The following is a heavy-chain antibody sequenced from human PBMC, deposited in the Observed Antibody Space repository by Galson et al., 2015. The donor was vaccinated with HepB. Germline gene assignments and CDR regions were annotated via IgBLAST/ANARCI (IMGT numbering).Heavy chain of an antibody. CDR2: ISPSKGTA. CDR3: ARIPYYYDSSGYFDY. J-gene: IGHJ4*02. Sequence: SVKVSCKASGYTFSIYDINWVRQAPGQGLEWMDGISPSKGTATFAEKFQARVPRTTDPSTSTASMELRSLRSDDTAVYYCARIPYYYDSSGYFDYWGQGTLVTVSS. CDR1: GYTFSIYD. V-gene: IGHV1-18*04. D-gene: IGHD3-22*01.